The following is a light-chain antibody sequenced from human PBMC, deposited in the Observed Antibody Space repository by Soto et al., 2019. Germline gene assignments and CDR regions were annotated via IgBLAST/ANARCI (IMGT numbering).Light chain of an antibody. CDR2: CPS. CDR1: QSVGSS. V-gene: IGKV3-11*01. Sequence: EIVLTQSPATLSLSPGDRATLSCMASQSVGSSLAWYEQKAGQAPRLFIYCPSHWATCTPARFSGSVSGTDFTITISSLEHEDCAVYYCQQRSVALTFGGGTEVEIK. J-gene: IGKJ4*01. CDR3: QQRSVALT.